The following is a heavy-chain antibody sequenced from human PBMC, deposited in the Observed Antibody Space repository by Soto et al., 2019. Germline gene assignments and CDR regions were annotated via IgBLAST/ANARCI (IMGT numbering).Heavy chain of an antibody. CDR1: GGSISSGGYY. V-gene: IGHV4-31*03. J-gene: IGHJ4*02. Sequence: PSETLSLTCIVSGGSISSGGYYWSWIRQHPGKGLEWIGHISYSGSTYYNPSLKSRVTMSVDTSKNQFSLKLGSVTAADTAVYYCARDRTVNYFDYWGQGTLVTVS. CDR3: ARDRTVNYFDY. CDR2: ISYSGST. D-gene: IGHD2-21*02.